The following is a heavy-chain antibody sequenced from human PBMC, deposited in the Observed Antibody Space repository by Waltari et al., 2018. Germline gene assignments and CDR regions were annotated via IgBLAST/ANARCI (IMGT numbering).Heavy chain of an antibody. J-gene: IGHJ4*02. CDR3: ATRPYCSSTSCYSWYGY. D-gene: IGHD2-2*01. V-gene: IGHV4-34*01. CDR1: GGSFSGYY. Sequence: QVQLQQWGAGLLKPSETLSLTCAVYGGSFSGYYWSWIRQPPGKGLEWIGEINHSGRTNYNPSLKSRVTISVDTSKNQFSLKLSSGTAADTAVYYCATRPYCSSTSCYSWYGYWGQGTLVTVSS. CDR2: INHSGRT.